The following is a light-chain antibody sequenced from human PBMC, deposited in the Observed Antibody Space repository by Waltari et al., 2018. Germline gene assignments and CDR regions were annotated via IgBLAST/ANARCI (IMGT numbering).Light chain of an antibody. V-gene: IGLV2-14*01. CDR1: SSDVGGYNS. CDR3: SSYTSSSTLV. CDR2: DVS. J-gene: IGLJ2*01. Sequence: QSALTQPASVSGSPGPSITISCTGTSSDVGGYNSVSWYQQHPGKAPKLMIYDVSKRPSGVSNRFSGSKSGNTASLTISGLQVEDEADYYCSSYTSSSTLVFGGGTKLTVL.